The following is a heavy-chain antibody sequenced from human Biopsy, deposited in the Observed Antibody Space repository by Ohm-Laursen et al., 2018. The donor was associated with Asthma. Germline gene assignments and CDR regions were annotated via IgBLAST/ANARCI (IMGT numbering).Heavy chain of an antibody. Sequence: GSSVKVSCKASGYTFTGYYIHWVRQAPGQGLEWMGWISPFTGDTHFGQKFQGRVTMTTDTSTDTAYMELRSLRSDDTAVYYCARHPYNFGGFDYWGQGSLVLVSS. CDR1: GYTFTGYY. CDR2: ISPFTGDT. J-gene: IGHJ4*02. V-gene: IGHV1-18*04. CDR3: ARHPYNFGGFDY. D-gene: IGHD5-24*01.